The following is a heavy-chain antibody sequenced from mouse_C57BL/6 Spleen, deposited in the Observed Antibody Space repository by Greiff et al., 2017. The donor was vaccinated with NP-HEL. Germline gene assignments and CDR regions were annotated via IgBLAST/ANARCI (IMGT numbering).Heavy chain of an antibody. CDR1: GYTFTDYN. D-gene: IGHD2-5*01. CDR3: ARKRAYYSNWYFDV. Sequence: EVKLQQSGPELVKPGASVKIPCKASGYTFTDYNMDWVKQSHGKSLEWIGDINPNNGGTIYNQKFKGKATLTVDKSSSTAYMELRSLTSEDTAVYYCARKRAYYSNWYFDVWGTGTTVTVSS. CDR2: INPNNGGT. J-gene: IGHJ1*03. V-gene: IGHV1-18*01.